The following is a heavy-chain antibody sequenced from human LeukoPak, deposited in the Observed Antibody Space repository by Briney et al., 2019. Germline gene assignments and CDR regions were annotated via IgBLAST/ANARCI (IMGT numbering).Heavy chain of an antibody. Sequence: PSETLSLTCAVYGGSFSGYYWSWIRQPPGKGLEWIGEINHSGSTNYNPSLKSRVTISVDTSKNQFSLKLSSVPAADTAVYYCARGITMVRGVENWFDPWVQGNLVTVSS. CDR1: GGSFSGYY. CDR3: ARGITMVRGVENWFDP. CDR2: INHSGST. D-gene: IGHD3-10*01. V-gene: IGHV4-34*01. J-gene: IGHJ5*02.